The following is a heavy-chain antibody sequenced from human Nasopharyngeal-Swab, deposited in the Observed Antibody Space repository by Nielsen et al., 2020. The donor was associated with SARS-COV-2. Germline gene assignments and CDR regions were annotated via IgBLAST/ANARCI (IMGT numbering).Heavy chain of an antibody. CDR1: GFTFSSYS. V-gene: IGHV3-48*04. D-gene: IGHD3-3*01. J-gene: IGHJ4*02. Sequence: GGPLRLSCAASGFTFSSYSMNWVRQAPGKGLEWVSYISSSSSTIYYADSVKGRFTISRDNAKNSLYLQMNSLRAEDTAVYYCARDPDYDFWSGYSKSFDYWGQGTLVTVSS. CDR3: ARDPDYDFWSGYSKSFDY. CDR2: ISSSSSTI.